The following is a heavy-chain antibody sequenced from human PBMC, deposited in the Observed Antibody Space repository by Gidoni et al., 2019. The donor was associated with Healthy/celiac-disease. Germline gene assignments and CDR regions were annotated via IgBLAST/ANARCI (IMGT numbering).Heavy chain of an antibody. CDR2: INAGNGDT. CDR3: ARSSGYYYIYDY. D-gene: IGHD3-22*01. CDR1: GYTFTNHA. J-gene: IGHJ4*02. Sequence: QVQLVQSGAEVKKPGASVKVSCKASGYTFTNHAIHWVRPAPGQRLEWMGWINAGNGDTKYSQKFQGRVTITRDTSASTAYMELSSLRSEDTAVYYCARSSGYYYIYDYWGQGTLVTVSS. V-gene: IGHV1-3*01.